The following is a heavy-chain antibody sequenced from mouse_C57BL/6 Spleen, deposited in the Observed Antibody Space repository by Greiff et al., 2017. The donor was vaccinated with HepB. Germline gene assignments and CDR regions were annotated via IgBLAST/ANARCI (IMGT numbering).Heavy chain of an antibody. CDR1: GYSFTGYY. Sequence: EVQLQQSGPELVKPGASVKISCKASGYSFTGYYMNWVKQSPEKSLEWIGEINPSTGGTTYNQKFKAKATLTVDKSSSTAYMQLKSLTSEDSAVYYCARSRNWEMDYWGQGTSVTVSS. CDR2: INPSTGGT. V-gene: IGHV1-42*01. D-gene: IGHD4-1*01. J-gene: IGHJ4*01. CDR3: ARSRNWEMDY.